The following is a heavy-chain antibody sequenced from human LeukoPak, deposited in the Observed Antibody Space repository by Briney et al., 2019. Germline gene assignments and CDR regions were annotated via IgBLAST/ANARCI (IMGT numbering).Heavy chain of an antibody. CDR1: GFTFSSYW. V-gene: IGHV3-7*01. D-gene: IGHD3-3*01. Sequence: GGSLRLSCAASGFTFSSYWMSWARQAPGKGLEWVANIKQDGSEKYYVDSVKGRFTISRDNAKNSLYLQMNSLRAEDTAVYYCARAYYDFWSGYYDYWGQGTLVTVSS. CDR3: ARAYYDFWSGYYDY. J-gene: IGHJ4*02. CDR2: IKQDGSEK.